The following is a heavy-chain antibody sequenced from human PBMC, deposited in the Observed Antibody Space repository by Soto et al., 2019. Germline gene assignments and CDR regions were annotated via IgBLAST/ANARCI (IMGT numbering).Heavy chain of an antibody. CDR3: ARSGDNFNVLDY. CDR2: SSNSGTFA. D-gene: IGHD1-1*01. V-gene: IGHV3-11*06. CDR1: GFTFSDYY. Sequence: LRLSCAASGFTFSDYYMSWVRQAPGRGLEWISYSSNSGTFARYATSVKGRFSISRDNANNSLYLEMNSLRVEDTAVYYCARSGDNFNVLDYWGQGTPVTVS. J-gene: IGHJ4*02.